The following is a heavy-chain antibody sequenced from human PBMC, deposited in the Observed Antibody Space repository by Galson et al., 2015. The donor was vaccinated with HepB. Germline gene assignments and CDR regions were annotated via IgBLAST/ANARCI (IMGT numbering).Heavy chain of an antibody. Sequence: SVKVSCKASGGTFSSYAISWVRQAPGQGLEWMGGIIPIFGTANYAQKFQGRVTITADESTSTAYMELSSLRSEDTAVYYCALYCSGGSCYSSRGYFQHWGQGTLVTVSS. V-gene: IGHV1-69*13. CDR2: IIPIFGTA. D-gene: IGHD2-15*01. CDR3: ALYCSGGSCYSSRGYFQH. CDR1: GGTFSSYA. J-gene: IGHJ1*01.